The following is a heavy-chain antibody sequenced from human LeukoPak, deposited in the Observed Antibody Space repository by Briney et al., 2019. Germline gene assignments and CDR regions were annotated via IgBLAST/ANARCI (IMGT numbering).Heavy chain of an antibody. J-gene: IGHJ4*02. CDR3: ANNYDFWSGYQY. D-gene: IGHD3-3*01. V-gene: IGHV3-23*01. CDR1: GFTFSSYA. Sequence: GGSLRLSCAASGFTFSSYAMSWVRQAPGKGPEWVSAISGSGGSTYYADSVKGRFTISRDNSKNTLYLQMNSLRAEDTAVYYCANNYDFWSGYQYWGQGTLVTVSS. CDR2: ISGSGGST.